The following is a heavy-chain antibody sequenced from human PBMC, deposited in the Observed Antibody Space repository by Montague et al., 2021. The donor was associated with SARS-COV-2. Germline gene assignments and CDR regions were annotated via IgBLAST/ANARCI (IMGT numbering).Heavy chain of an antibody. D-gene: IGHD6-13*01. CDR1: GGSISSYY. J-gene: IGHJ3*02. Sequence: SETLSLTCTVSGGSISSYYWSWIRQPPGTGLELIGNIYNSGSSNYNHSLKIRVTISVDTSKNQFSMKLSSVTAAATAVSYCVRGAGDSRSWYLAFEIGAKGTMATASS. CDR3: VRGAGDSRSWYLAFEI. V-gene: IGHV4-59*01. CDR2: IYNSGSS.